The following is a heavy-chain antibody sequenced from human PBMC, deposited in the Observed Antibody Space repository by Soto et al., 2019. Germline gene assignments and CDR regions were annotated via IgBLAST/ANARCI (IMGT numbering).Heavy chain of an antibody. D-gene: IGHD2-8*01. J-gene: IGHJ4*02. CDR3: ARSPDCTNGVCYKREAPLDY. Sequence: SVKLSCKASGGTFSSYAISWVRQAPGQGLEWMGGIIPVFGTANYAQKFQGRVTITADESTSTAYMELSSLRSEDTAVYYCARSPDCTNGVCYKREAPLDYWGQGTLVTVSS. CDR1: GGTFSSYA. V-gene: IGHV1-69*13. CDR2: IIPVFGTA.